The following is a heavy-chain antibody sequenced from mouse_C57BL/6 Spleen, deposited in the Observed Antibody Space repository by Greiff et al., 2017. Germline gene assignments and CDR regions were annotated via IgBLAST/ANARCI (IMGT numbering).Heavy chain of an antibody. D-gene: IGHD1-1*01. J-gene: IGHJ1*03. CDR1: GYTFTDYN. CDR2: INPNNGGT. V-gene: IGHV1-22*01. Sequence: VQLQQSGPELVKPGASVKMSCKASGYTFTDYNMHWVKQSHGKSLEWIGYINPNNGGTSYNQKFKGKATLTVNKSSSTAYMELRSLTSEDSAVYYCARSYYYGSSYWYFDVWGTGTTVTVSS. CDR3: ARSYYYGSSYWYFDV.